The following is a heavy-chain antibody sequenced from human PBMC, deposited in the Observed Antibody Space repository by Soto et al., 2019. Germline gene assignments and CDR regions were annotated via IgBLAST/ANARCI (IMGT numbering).Heavy chain of an antibody. V-gene: IGHV3-11*01. J-gene: IGHJ4*02. Sequence: QVQLVESGGGLVKPGGSLRLSCAASGFTFSDYYMSWVRQAPGKGLEWVSYISSSGSTIYYADSVKGRFTISRDNAKNSHDLQMNRLRAEDTAVYYCARVHFWGGYPRPYYFDNWGQGTLVTLSS. CDR2: ISSSGSTI. CDR1: GFTFSDYY. D-gene: IGHD3-3*02. CDR3: ARVHFWGGYPRPYYFDN.